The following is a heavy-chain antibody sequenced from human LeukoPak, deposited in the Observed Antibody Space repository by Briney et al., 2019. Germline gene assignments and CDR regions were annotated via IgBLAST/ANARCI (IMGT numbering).Heavy chain of an antibody. D-gene: IGHD3-9*01. CDR1: RFTFSSYG. CDR3: AKGPKYDILTGWRKTYNAFDI. J-gene: IGHJ3*02. V-gene: IGHV3-30*02. Sequence: GGSLRLSCAASRFTFSSYGMHWVRQAPGKGLGWVAFADSVKGRFTISRDNSKNTLYLQMNSLRAEDTAVYYCAKGPKYDILTGWRKTYNAFDIWGQGTMVTVSS.